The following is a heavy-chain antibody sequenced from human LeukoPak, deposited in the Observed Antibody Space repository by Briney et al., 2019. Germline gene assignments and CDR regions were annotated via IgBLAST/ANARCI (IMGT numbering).Heavy chain of an antibody. CDR2: ISAYNGNT. Sequence: GASVKVSCKASGCTFTSYGISWVRQAPGQGLEWMGWISAYNGNTNYAQKLQGRVTMTTDTSTSTAYMELRSLRSDGTAVYYCARDYTRGYSYGYDAFDIWGQGTMVTVSS. D-gene: IGHD5-18*01. J-gene: IGHJ3*02. CDR3: ARDYTRGYSYGYDAFDI. V-gene: IGHV1-18*01. CDR1: GCTFTSYG.